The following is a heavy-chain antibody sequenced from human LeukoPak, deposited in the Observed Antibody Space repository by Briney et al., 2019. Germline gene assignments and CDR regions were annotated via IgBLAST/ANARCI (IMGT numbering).Heavy chain of an antibody. Sequence: SETLSLTCTVSGGSISSYYWSWIRQPPGKGLEWIGYVYHSGNTNYNPSLKSRVTISVDTSKNQFSLRLSSVTAADTAVYYCARIRGWKIIDYWGQGILVTVSS. CDR1: GGSISSYY. CDR2: VYHSGNT. CDR3: ARIRGWKIIDY. D-gene: IGHD1-1*01. V-gene: IGHV4-59*01. J-gene: IGHJ4*02.